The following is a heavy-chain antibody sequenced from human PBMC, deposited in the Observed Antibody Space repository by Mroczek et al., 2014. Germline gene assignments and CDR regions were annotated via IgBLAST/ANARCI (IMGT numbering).Heavy chain of an antibody. J-gene: IGHJ4*02. D-gene: IGHD4-11*01. CDR1: GGSISSYY. V-gene: IGHV4-59*01. CDR2: IYYSGST. CDR3: ARDNSNYYFDY. Sequence: QVQLQESGPGLVKPSETLSLTCTVSGGSISSYYWSWIRQPPGKGLEWIGYIYYSGSTNYNPSLKSRVTISVDTSKNQFSLKLSSVTAADTAVYYCARDNSNYYFDYWGQGTLVTVSS.